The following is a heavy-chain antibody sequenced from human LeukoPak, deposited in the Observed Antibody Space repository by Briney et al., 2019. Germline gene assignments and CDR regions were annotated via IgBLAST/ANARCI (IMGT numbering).Heavy chain of an antibody. V-gene: IGHV1-46*01. CDR3: ARDDSSGYCPDY. D-gene: IGHD3-22*01. Sequence: ASVKVSCKASGYTFTSYYMHWVRRAPGQGLEWMGIINPSGGSTSYAQKFQGRVTITRDTSTSTVYMELSSLRYEDTAVYYCARDDSSGYCPDYWGQGTLVTVSS. CDR2: INPSGGST. CDR1: GYTFTSYY. J-gene: IGHJ4*02.